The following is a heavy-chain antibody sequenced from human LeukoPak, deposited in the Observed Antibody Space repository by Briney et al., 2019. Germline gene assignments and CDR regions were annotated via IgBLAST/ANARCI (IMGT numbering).Heavy chain of an antibody. Sequence: ASVKVSCKASGYPFTAYYMHWVRQAPGQGLEWMGWINPNTGGTNYAQNFQGRVTMTRATSINTAYVALSSLISDDTAVYYCARDASHGFDIWGQGTMVTVSS. CDR2: INPNTGGT. J-gene: IGHJ3*02. CDR1: GYPFTAYY. V-gene: IGHV1-2*02. CDR3: ARDASHGFDI.